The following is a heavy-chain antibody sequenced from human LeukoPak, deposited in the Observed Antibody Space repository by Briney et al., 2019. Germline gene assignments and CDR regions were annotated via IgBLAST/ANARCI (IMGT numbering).Heavy chain of an antibody. CDR2: ISGSGGST. D-gene: IGHD3-10*01. CDR1: GFTFEDYA. V-gene: IGHV3-23*01. J-gene: IGHJ3*02. Sequence: PGGSLRLSCVAFGFTFEDYAIHWVRQAPGKGLEWVSAISGSGGSTYYADSVKGRFTISRDNSKNTLYLQMNSLRAEDTAVYYCAKRMISYYALSNDAFDIWGQGTMVTVSS. CDR3: AKRMISYYALSNDAFDI.